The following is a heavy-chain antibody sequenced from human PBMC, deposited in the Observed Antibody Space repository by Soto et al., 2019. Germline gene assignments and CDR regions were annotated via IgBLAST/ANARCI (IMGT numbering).Heavy chain of an antibody. D-gene: IGHD3-10*01. Sequence: QLQLQESGPGLVKPSETLSLTCTVSGGSISSNSYYWGWIRQPPGKGLEWIGSIYSSGSTHYNPSLKSRVTISVDTSKIQFSLKLTSVTAAYTAVYYCAAHGYYGSGNYYNFDSWGQGTLVTVSS. CDR3: AAHGYYGSGNYYNFDS. V-gene: IGHV4-39*01. J-gene: IGHJ4*02. CDR1: GGSISSNSYY. CDR2: IYSSGST.